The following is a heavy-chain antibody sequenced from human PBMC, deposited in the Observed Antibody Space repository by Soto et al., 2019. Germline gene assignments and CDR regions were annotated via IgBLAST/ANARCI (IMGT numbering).Heavy chain of an antibody. V-gene: IGHV5-10-1*01. J-gene: IGHJ6*02. CDR1: GYSFTSYW. D-gene: IGHD3-10*01. CDR2: IDPSDSYT. Sequence: EVQLVQSGAEVKKPGESLRISCKGSGYSFTSYWISWVRQMPGKGLEWMGRIDPSDSYTNYSPSFQGHVTISADKSISTAYLQWSSLKASDTAMYYCARLAKRITMVRGDGMDVWGQGTTVTVSS. CDR3: ARLAKRITMVRGDGMDV.